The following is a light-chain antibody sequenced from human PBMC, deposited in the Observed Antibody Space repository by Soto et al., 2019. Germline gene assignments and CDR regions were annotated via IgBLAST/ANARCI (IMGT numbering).Light chain of an antibody. J-gene: IGKJ1*01. V-gene: IGKV1-39*01. CDR2: AAS. CDR1: QSISNY. CDR3: QQYTNTNNPWM. Sequence: DAQMTQHTSSLSASVGDRVAITCRESQSISNYLNWYQQKPGKAPKVLIYAASNLQSGVASRFSGSGSGTEFTLIISGLQPDDSATYYCQQYTNTNNPWMFGQGTKVDIK.